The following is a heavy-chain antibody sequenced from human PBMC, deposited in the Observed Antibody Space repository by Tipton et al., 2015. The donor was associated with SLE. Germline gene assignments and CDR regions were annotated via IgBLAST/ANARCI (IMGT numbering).Heavy chain of an antibody. D-gene: IGHD3-10*01. Sequence: SLRLSCTASGFTFGDYAMSWVRQAPGKGLEWGGFIRSKAYGGTKEYAASVKGRFTISRDDSKSIAYLQMNSLKTEDKAVYYCTRDPWGYYCSGSYYYYGMDVWGQGTTVTVSS. V-gene: IGHV3-49*04. J-gene: IGHJ6*02. CDR2: IRSKAYGGTK. CDR1: GFTFGDYA. CDR3: TRDPWGYYCSGSYYYYGMDV.